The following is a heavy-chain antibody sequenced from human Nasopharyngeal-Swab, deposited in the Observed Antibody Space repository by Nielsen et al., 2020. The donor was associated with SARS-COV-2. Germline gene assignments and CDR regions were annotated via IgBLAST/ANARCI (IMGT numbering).Heavy chain of an antibody. J-gene: IGHJ4*02. Sequence: SETLSLTCTVSGDSISNTYYWSWVRPPAGKGLEWIGRIYASGTTNYNPSLKSRVTMSVDTSKNQFSLNLRSVTAADTAVYYCARGGGRKIFFDYWGQGTLITVSS. CDR1: GDSISNTYY. CDR2: IYASGTT. D-gene: IGHD2/OR15-2a*01. CDR3: ARGGGRKIFFDY. V-gene: IGHV4-4*07.